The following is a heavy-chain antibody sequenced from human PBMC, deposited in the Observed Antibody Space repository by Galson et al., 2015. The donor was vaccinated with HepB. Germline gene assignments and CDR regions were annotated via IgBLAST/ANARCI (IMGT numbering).Heavy chain of an antibody. CDR1: GDSVSSNNAA. J-gene: IGHJ4*02. V-gene: IGHV6-1*01. CDR2: TYYRSKWYN. CDR3: ARGGYSPTRIFDY. D-gene: IGHD5-18*01. Sequence: CAISGDSVSSNNAAWNWIRQSPSRGLEWLGRTYYRSKWYNDYAESVKGRITINPETSKNQFSLQLNSVTPEDTAVYYCARGGYSPTRIFDYWGQGTLVTVSS.